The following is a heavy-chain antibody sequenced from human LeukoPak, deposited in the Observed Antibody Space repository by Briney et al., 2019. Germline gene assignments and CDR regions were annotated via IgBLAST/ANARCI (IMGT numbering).Heavy chain of an antibody. J-gene: IGHJ4*02. Sequence: PGGSLRLSCAASGFTFSGYEMNWVRQAPGKGLEWVSYISSSGSTIYYADSVKGRFTISRDNAKNSLYLQINSLRAEDTAVYYCARGLGSSWLTFDYWGQGTLVTVSS. CDR2: ISSSGSTI. D-gene: IGHD6-13*01. V-gene: IGHV3-48*03. CDR1: GFTFSGYE. CDR3: ARGLGSSWLTFDY.